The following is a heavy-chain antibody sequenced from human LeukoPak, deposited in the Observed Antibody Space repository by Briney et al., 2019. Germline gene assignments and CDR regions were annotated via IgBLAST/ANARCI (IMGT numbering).Heavy chain of an antibody. CDR1: GFTFSTYW. CDR2: INQDGSEK. Sequence: GGSLRLSCAAPGFTFSTYWMSWVRQAPGKGLEYVANINQDGSEKYYVDSVKGRFTVSRDNAKNSLYLQMNSLRAEDTAVYYCARDPRSGSYFDYWGQGTLVTVFS. D-gene: IGHD1-26*01. V-gene: IGHV3-7*01. J-gene: IGHJ4*02. CDR3: ARDPRSGSYFDY.